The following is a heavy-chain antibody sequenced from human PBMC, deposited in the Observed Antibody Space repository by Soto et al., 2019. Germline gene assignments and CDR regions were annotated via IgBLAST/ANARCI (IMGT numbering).Heavy chain of an antibody. J-gene: IGHJ4*02. D-gene: IGHD3-10*01. CDR1: GYPFTDLY. CDR2: IDPRSGAS. V-gene: IGHV1-2*02. Sequence: QVQLVQSGADVKRPGASVRVSCKPSGYPFTDLYIHWVRLAPGLGLEWMGWIDPRSGASRKTQKFQGRFTLTRDTSTSTVYMELFSLRSDDTAVYYYARDNYGPLDYWGQGTLVTVSS. CDR3: ARDNYGPLDY.